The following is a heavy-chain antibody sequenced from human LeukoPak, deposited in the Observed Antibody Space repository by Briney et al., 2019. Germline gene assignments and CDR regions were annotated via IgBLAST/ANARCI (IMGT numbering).Heavy chain of an antibody. V-gene: IGHV3-23*01. CDR1: GFNFANHA. D-gene: IGHD5-18*01. CDR3: AKDGGRGSIYGTLFDY. CDR2: ISDSGAIT. J-gene: IGHJ4*02. Sequence: PGGSLRLSCAASGFNFANHAMSWVRQAPGKGLEWVSVISDSGAITLYADSVKGRFTISRDNSKNTLYLQLNSLRAEDTAVYYCAKDGGRGSIYGTLFDYWGQGTLVTVSS.